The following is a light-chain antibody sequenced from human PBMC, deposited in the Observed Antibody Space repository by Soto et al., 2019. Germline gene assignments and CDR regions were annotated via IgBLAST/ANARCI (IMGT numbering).Light chain of an antibody. V-gene: IGKV1-5*01. CDR3: QHYGGMWT. CDR2: DAS. CDR1: EIITNR. Sequence: DIQMTQSPSTLSASVGDRVTITCRASEIITNRLAWYQQKPGKAPKVLIYDASNLESGVPSRFSGSRSGTEFILTISSLQPDDFATYYCQHYGGMWTFGKGTKVDIK. J-gene: IGKJ1*01.